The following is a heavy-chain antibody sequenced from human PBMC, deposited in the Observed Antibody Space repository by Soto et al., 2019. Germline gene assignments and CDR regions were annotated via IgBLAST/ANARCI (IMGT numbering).Heavy chain of an antibody. D-gene: IGHD4-17*01. CDR2: IYYSGST. CDR3: ARSDIGGYGDYYYYGMDV. J-gene: IGHJ6*02. V-gene: IGHV4-59*01. Sequence: SETLSLTCTVSCGSISSYYWSWIRQPPGKGLEWIGYIYYSGSTNYNPSLKSRVTISVDTSKNQFSLKLSSVTAADTAVYYCARSDIGGYGDYYYYGMDVWGQGTTVTVSS. CDR1: CGSISSYY.